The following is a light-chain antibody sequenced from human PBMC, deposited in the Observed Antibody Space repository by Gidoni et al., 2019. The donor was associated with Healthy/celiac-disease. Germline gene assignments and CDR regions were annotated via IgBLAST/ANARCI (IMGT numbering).Light chain of an antibody. CDR1: SLRSYY. V-gene: IGLV3-19*01. CDR2: GKN. J-gene: IGLJ2*01. CDR3: NSRYNSGSHLGVV. Sequence: SSSLTHSPAGSGAFVQTYKFTFRAASLRSYYTSWSQQKPGQAPVLVINGKNNRPSAIPDPYPVSSSGNRASLTITVAQAEAEAEDDYNSRYNSGSHLGVVFGGGTKLTVL.